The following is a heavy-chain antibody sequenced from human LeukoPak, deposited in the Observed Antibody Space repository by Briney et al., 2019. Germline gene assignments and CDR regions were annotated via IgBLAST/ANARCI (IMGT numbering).Heavy chain of an antibody. D-gene: IGHD3-10*01. CDR1: GYTFTGYY. J-gene: IGHJ4*02. CDR3: ARVRGFGEGYFDY. V-gene: IGHV1-2*02. Sequence: EASVTVSCKASGYTFTGYYMHWVRQAPGQGLEWMGWINPNSGGTNYAQKFQGRVTMTRDTSISTAYMELSRLRSDDTAVYYCARVRGFGEGYFDYWGQGTLVTVSS. CDR2: INPNSGGT.